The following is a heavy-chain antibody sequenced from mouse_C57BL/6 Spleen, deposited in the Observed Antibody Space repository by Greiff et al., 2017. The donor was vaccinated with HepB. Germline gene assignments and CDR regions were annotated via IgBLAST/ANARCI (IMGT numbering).Heavy chain of an antibody. V-gene: IGHV5-4*01. CDR1: GFTFSSYA. D-gene: IGHD1-1*01. CDR2: ISDGGSYT. Sequence: VQLVESGGGLVKPGGSLKLSCAASGFTFSSYAMSLVRQTPEKRLEWVATISDGGSYTYYSDNVKGRFTISRDNAKNNLYLQMSHLESEDTAMYYCARSTVVAKRYFDVWGTGTTVTVSS. J-gene: IGHJ1*03. CDR3: ARSTVVAKRYFDV.